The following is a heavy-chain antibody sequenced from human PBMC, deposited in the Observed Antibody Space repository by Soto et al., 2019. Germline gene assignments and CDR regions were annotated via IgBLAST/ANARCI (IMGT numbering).Heavy chain of an antibody. Sequence: ASVKVSCTVSGYTLTELSSHWVRQAPGKGLEWMGGFDPEDGETIYAQKFQGRVTMTEDTSTDTAYMELSSLRSEDTAVYYCATGARITMVRGVIAFDYWGQGTMVTVSS. D-gene: IGHD3-10*01. CDR2: FDPEDGET. CDR1: GYTLTELS. J-gene: IGHJ4*02. V-gene: IGHV1-24*01. CDR3: ATGARITMVRGVIAFDY.